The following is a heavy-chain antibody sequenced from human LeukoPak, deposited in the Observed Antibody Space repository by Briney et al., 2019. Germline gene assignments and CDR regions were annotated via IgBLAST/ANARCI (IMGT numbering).Heavy chain of an antibody. V-gene: IGHV1-46*01. Sequence: ASVKVSCKASGYIFTSYNIYWVRQAPGQGLEWMGIINPSGGSTNYAQKFQGRVTMTRDTSTSTAYMELRSLRSDDTAVYYCARDRPRLLGQERLDYWGQGTLVTVSS. J-gene: IGHJ4*02. D-gene: IGHD2-15*01. CDR1: GYIFTSYN. CDR2: INPSGGST. CDR3: ARDRPRLLGQERLDY.